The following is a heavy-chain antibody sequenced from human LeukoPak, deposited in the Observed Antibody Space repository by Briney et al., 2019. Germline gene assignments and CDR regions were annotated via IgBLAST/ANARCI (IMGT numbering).Heavy chain of an antibody. D-gene: IGHD3-10*01. CDR1: GGSFSGYY. Sequence: SETLSLTCAVYGGSFSGYYWSWIRQPPGKGLEWIGYIYYSGSTNYNPSLKSRVTISVDTSKNQFSLKLSSVTAADTAVYYCARRSSEFDNWGQGTLVTVSS. V-gene: IGHV4-59*08. CDR2: IYYSGST. CDR3: ARRSSEFDN. J-gene: IGHJ4*02.